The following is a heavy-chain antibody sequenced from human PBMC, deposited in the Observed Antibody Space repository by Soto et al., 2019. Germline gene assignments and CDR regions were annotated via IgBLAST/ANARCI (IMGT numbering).Heavy chain of an antibody. D-gene: IGHD6-19*01. CDR3: AKDMGIYSSGWYYFDY. CDR1: GFTFDDYA. V-gene: IGHV3-9*01. Sequence: GGSLRLSCAASGFTFDDYAMHWVRQAPGKGLEWVSGISWNSGSIGYADSVKGRFTISRDNAKNSLYLQMNSMRAEDTALYYCAKDMGIYSSGWYYFDYWGQGT. CDR2: ISWNSGSI. J-gene: IGHJ4*02.